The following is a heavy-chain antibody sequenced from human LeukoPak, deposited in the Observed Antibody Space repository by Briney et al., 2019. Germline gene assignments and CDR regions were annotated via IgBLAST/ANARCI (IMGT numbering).Heavy chain of an antibody. CDR3: AKLDVYDILTGYYKGIEY. CDR1: GFTFSDYY. V-gene: IGHV3-23*01. CDR2: ISGSGGST. J-gene: IGHJ4*02. Sequence: GGSLRLSCAASGFTFSDYYMSWIRQAPGKGLEWVSAISGSGGSTFYADSVKGRFTISRDNSKNTLYLQMNSLRAEDTAVYYCAKLDVYDILTGYYKGIEYWGQGTLVTVSS. D-gene: IGHD3-9*01.